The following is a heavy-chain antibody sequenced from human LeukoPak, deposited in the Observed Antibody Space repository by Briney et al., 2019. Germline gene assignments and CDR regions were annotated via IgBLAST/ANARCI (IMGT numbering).Heavy chain of an antibody. D-gene: IGHD3-10*01. J-gene: IGHJ6*02. CDR2: INHSGYT. CDR1: GGSFSSYY. V-gene: IGHV4-34*01. Sequence: PSETLSLTYAVFGGSFSSYYWSWIRQPPGKGLEWIGEINHSGYTSYNPSLKSRVTLSVDTSKHQFSLKLTSVTAADTAVYYCARDRGWFGEYPYYYYGMDVWGQGTTVTVSS. CDR3: ARDRGWFGEYPYYYYGMDV.